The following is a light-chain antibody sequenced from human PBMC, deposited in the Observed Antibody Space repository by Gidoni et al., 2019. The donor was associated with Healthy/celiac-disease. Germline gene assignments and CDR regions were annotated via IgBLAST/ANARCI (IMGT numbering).Light chain of an antibody. CDR1: QSVSSY. CDR2: DAS. J-gene: IGKJ4*01. CDR3: QQRSNWPSLT. V-gene: IGKV3-11*01. Sequence: EIVLTQSPATLSLSPGERATLSCRASQSVSSYLAWYQQKPGQAPRLLIYDASTSATGIPARFSGSGSGTDFTLTISSREPEDFAVYYCQQRSNWPSLTFGGGTKVEIK.